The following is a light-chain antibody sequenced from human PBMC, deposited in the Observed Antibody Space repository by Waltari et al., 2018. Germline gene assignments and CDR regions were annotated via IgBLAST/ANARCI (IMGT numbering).Light chain of an antibody. Sequence: DIQMTQSPSTLSASVGDRVTITCRASQSISSWLAWYQQKPGKAHKLLIYKASNLESGVPSRFSGGGSGTEFTLTINSLQPDDFATYYCQHYDSYSATFGRGTKVEIK. CDR2: KAS. V-gene: IGKV1-5*03. CDR1: QSISSW. CDR3: QHYDSYSAT. J-gene: IGKJ4*02.